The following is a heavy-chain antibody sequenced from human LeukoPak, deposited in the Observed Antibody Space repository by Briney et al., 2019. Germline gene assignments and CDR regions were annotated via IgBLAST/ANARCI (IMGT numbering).Heavy chain of an antibody. Sequence: GGSLRLSCAASGFTFSSYAMHWVRQAPGKGLEWVAVISYDGSNKYYADSVKGRFTIFRDNSKNTLYLQMNSLRAEDTAVYYCARDGHSSGWYGDGMDVWGQGTTVTVSS. V-gene: IGHV3-30-3*01. D-gene: IGHD6-19*01. CDR3: ARDGHSSGWYGDGMDV. CDR1: GFTFSSYA. CDR2: ISYDGSNK. J-gene: IGHJ6*02.